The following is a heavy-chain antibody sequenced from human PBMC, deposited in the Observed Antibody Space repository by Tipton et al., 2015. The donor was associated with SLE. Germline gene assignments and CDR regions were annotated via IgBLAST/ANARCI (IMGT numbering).Heavy chain of an antibody. CDR1: GFTFSSYA. V-gene: IGHV3-23*01. CDR3: ARPSVVPAAIHYYYGMDV. J-gene: IGHJ6*02. CDR2: ISGSGGST. Sequence: SLRLSCAASGFTFSSYAMSWVRQAPGKGLEWVSAISGSGGSTYYADSVKGRFTISRDNAKNTLYLQMNSLRAEDTAVYYCARPSVVPAAIHYYYGMDVWGQGTTVTVSS. D-gene: IGHD2-2*02.